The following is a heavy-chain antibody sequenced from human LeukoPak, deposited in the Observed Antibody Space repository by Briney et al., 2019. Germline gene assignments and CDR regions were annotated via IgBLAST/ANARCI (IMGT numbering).Heavy chain of an antibody. CDR2: IYYSGST. D-gene: IGHD2-15*01. CDR3: ARHPHCSGGSCYYYYCMDV. Sequence: NPSETLSLTCTVSGGSISSSSYYWGWIRQPPGKGLEWIGSIYYSGSTYYNPSLKSRVTISVDTSKNQFSLKLSSVTAADTAVYYCARHPHCSGGSCYYYYCMDVWGQGTTVTVSS. V-gene: IGHV4-39*01. J-gene: IGHJ6*02. CDR1: GGSISSSSYY.